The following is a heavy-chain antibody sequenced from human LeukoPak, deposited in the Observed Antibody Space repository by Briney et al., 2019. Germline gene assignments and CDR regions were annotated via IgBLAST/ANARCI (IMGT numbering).Heavy chain of an antibody. V-gene: IGHV3-30*02. CDR3: AKATRLYNWNDVRLDY. J-gene: IGHJ4*02. CDR2: IRYDGSNK. Sequence: PGGSLRLSCAASGFTFSSYGMHWVRQAPGKGLEWVAFIRYDGSNKYYADSVKGRFTISRDNSKNTLYLQMNSLRAENTAVYYCAKATRLYNWNDVRLDYWGQGTLVTVSS. D-gene: IGHD1-20*01. CDR1: GFTFSSYG.